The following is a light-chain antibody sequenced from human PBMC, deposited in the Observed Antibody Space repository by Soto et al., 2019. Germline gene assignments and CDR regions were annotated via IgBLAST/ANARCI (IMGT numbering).Light chain of an antibody. CDR1: SSDVGGYNY. CDR2: EVS. CDR3: SSYTSSSTPYV. V-gene: IGLV2-14*01. J-gene: IGLJ1*01. Sequence: SALAQPASVSGSPGQLITISCTGTSSDVGGYNYVSWYQQHPGKAPKLMIYEVSNRPSGVSNRFSGSKSGNTASLTISGLQAEDEADYYCSSYTSSSTPYVFGTGTKVTVL.